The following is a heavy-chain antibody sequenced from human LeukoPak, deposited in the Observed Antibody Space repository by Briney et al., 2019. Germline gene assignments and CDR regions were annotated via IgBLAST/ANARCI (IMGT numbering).Heavy chain of an antibody. V-gene: IGHV3-23*01. J-gene: IGHJ5*02. D-gene: IGHD5-12*01. CDR2: ISGSGGST. CDR3: ARDIRGYSGYES. Sequence: GGSLRLSCAASGFTFSSYAMSWVRQAPGKGLEWVSAISGSGGSTYYADSVKGRFTISRDNSKNTLYLQMNSLRAEDTAVYYCARDIRGYSGYESWGQGTLVTVSS. CDR1: GFTFSSYA.